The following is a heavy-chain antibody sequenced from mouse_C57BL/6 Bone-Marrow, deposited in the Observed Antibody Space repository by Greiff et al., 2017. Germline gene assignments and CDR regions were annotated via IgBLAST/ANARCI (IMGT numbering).Heavy chain of an antibody. CDR2: ISSGSSTI. V-gene: IGHV5-17*01. CDR1: GFTFSDYG. J-gene: IGHJ4*01. Sequence: EVHLVESGGGLVKPGGSLKLSCAASGFTFSDYGMHWVRQAPEKGLEWVAYISSGSSTIYYADTVKGRFTISRDNAKNTLFLQMHSLRSEDTAMYYCARGGPYAMDYWGQGTSVTVSS. CDR3: ARGGPYAMDY.